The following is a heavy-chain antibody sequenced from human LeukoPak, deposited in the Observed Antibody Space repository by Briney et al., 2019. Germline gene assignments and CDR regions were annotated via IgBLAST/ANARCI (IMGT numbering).Heavy chain of an antibody. CDR2: ISAYNGNT. Sequence: ASVKVSCKASGYTFTSYGISWVRQAPGQGLEWMGWISAYNGNTNYAQKLQGRVTMTTDTSTSTAYMELRSLRSDDTAVYYCVRAMYYYDSSGYYDYWGQGTLVTVSS. J-gene: IGHJ4*02. CDR3: VRAMYYYDSSGYYDY. CDR1: GYTFTSYG. V-gene: IGHV1-18*01. D-gene: IGHD3-22*01.